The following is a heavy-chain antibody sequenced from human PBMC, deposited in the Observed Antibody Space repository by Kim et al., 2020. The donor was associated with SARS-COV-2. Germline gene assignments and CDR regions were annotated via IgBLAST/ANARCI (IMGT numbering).Heavy chain of an antibody. V-gene: IGHV4-39*01. Sequence: YNPSLQSRVTISVDTSKNQVSLKLSSVTAADTAVYYCAKQVRGVIISIDYWGQGTLVTVSS. D-gene: IGHD3-10*01. J-gene: IGHJ4*02. CDR3: AKQVRGVIISIDY.